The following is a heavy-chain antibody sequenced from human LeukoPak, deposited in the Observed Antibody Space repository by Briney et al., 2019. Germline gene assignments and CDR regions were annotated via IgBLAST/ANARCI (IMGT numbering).Heavy chain of an antibody. Sequence: SETLSLTCSVSGGPINHYFWSWIRQSPGMGLEWIGYVYYTEDSRSTNYSPSLKSRVTISLDTSKNQLSLILTSVVAADTAVYYCARVGGFSGFYWGQGTLVTVSS. CDR2: VYYTEDSRST. CDR3: ARVGGFSGFY. CDR1: GGPINHYF. V-gene: IGHV4-59*01. D-gene: IGHD5-12*01. J-gene: IGHJ4*02.